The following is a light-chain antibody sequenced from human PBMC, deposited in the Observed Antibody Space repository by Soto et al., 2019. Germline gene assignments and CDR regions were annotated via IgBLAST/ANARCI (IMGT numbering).Light chain of an antibody. CDR2: EVS. J-gene: IGLJ1*01. CDR1: SSDVGGYRY. Sequence: QSALTQPASVSGSPGQSITISCTGTSSDVGGYRYVSWYQQHPFKAPKLMIYEVSNRPSGVSNRFSGSKSGNTASLTISGLQAGEEADYYCSSHTTTSTRIFG. CDR3: SSHTTTSTRI. V-gene: IGLV2-14*01.